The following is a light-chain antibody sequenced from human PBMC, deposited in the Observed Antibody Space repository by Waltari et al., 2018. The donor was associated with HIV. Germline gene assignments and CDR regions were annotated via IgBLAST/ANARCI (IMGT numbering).Light chain of an antibody. CDR1: SSNVGSDDL. Sequence: QSALTQPASVSGSPGQSITISCPGTSSNVGSDDLVSWYQQHPGEAPKLIIYEVTKRPSGFPNRFSGSKSGNTASLTISGLQAEDEADYYCCSCPRSVIRYVFGTGTKVTVL. CDR3: CSCPRSVIRYV. J-gene: IGLJ1*01. CDR2: EVT. V-gene: IGLV2-23*02.